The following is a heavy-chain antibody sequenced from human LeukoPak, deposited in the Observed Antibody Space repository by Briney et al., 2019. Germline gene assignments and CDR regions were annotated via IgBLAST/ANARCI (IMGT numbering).Heavy chain of an antibody. CDR1: GSTFSISW. CDR3: ATDNYFIMNV. J-gene: IGHJ6*02. CDR2: INSDGTNS. Sequence: GGSLRLSCAASGSTFSISWMHWVRQAPGKGLVWVSLINSDGTNSTYGDSVKGRFTISRDNAKKTLYLQMSNLRVEDTAVYYCATDNYFIMNVWGQGTTVTVSS. V-gene: IGHV3-74*01.